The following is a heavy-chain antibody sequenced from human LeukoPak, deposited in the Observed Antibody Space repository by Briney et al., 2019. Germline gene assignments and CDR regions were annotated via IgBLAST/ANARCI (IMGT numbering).Heavy chain of an antibody. CDR2: IYHSGST. CDR1: GYSISSGYY. D-gene: IGHD3-16*01. V-gene: IGHV4-38-2*01. CDR3: ARIAGARTFGGPNHFDY. Sequence: SETLSLTCAVSGYSISSGYYWGWIRQPPGTGLGWIGSIYHSGSTYYNPSLKSRVTISVDTSKNQFSLKLSSVTAADTAVYYCARIAGARTFGGPNHFDYWGQGTLVTVSS. J-gene: IGHJ4*02.